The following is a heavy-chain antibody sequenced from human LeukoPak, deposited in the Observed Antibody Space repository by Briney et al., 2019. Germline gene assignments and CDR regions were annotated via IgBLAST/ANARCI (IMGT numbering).Heavy chain of an antibody. V-gene: IGHV3-30*18. CDR2: ISYDGSNK. J-gene: IGHJ6*02. D-gene: IGHD4-17*01. CDR3: AKTGPYGDYYYYYGMDV. Sequence: GGSLRLSCAASGFTFSSYGMHWVRQAPGKGLEWVAVISYDGSNKYYADSVKGRFTISRDDSKNTLYLQMNGLRAEDTAVYYCAKTGPYGDYYYYYGMDVWGQGTTVTVFS. CDR1: GFTFSSYG.